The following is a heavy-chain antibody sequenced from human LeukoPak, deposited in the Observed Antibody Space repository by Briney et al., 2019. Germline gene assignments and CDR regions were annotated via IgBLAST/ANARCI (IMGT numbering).Heavy chain of an antibody. CDR1: GFDFSSNW. CDR3: ARAGRDGYNYADY. Sequence: GGSLRLSCAASGFDFSSNWMHWVRHAPGQGLVWVSRIKGDGISTNYADSVKGRFTISRDIAKNTLYLQMNSLRAEDTGVYYCARAGRDGYNYADYWGQGTLVTVSS. CDR2: IKGDGIST. D-gene: IGHD5-24*01. V-gene: IGHV3-74*01. J-gene: IGHJ4*02.